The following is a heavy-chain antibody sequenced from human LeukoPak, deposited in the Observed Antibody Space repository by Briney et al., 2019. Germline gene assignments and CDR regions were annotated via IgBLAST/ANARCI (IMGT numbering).Heavy chain of an antibody. J-gene: IGHJ5*02. Sequence: ASVKVSCKASGGTFSSYAISWVRQAPGQGLEWMGRIIPILGIANYAQKFQGRVTITADKSTSTAYMELSSLRSEDTAVYYCARVENFWSGYDLAWFDPWGQGTLVTVSS. V-gene: IGHV1-69*04. D-gene: IGHD3-3*01. CDR2: IIPILGIA. CDR1: GGTFSSYA. CDR3: ARVENFWSGYDLAWFDP.